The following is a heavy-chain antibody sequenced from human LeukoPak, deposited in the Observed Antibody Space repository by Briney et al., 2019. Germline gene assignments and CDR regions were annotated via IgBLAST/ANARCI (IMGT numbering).Heavy chain of an antibody. Sequence: GGSLRLSCAASGFTFSNAWMSWVRQAPGKGLEWVGRIKSKTDGGTTDYAAPVKGRFTISRDDSKNTLYLQMNSLKTEDTAVYYCTTELTMVRVLDAFDIWGQGTMVTVSS. CDR2: IKSKTDGGTT. CDR3: TTELTMVRVLDAFDI. V-gene: IGHV3-15*01. J-gene: IGHJ3*02. D-gene: IGHD3-10*01. CDR1: GFTFSNAW.